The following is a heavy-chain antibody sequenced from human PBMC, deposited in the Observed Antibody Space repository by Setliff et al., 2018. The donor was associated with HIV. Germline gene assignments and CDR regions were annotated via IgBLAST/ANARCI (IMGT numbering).Heavy chain of an antibody. CDR1: GFTFSSYW. V-gene: IGHV3-74*01. J-gene: IGHJ4*02. D-gene: IGHD3-9*01. Sequence: GGSLRLSCAASGFTFSSYWMHWVRQAPGKGLVWVSRVNRDGSSTTYADSVKDRFTISRDNAKNSLYLQMNSLRAEDTALYYCAKGSKIVIRYFDWLSYWGQGTLVTVSS. CDR2: VNRDGSST. CDR3: AKGSKIVIRYFDWLSY.